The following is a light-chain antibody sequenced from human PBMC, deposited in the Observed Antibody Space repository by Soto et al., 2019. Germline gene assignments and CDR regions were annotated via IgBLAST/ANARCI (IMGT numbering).Light chain of an antibody. CDR3: QQYGSSPPYS. CDR1: QSFSSNY. J-gene: IGKJ2*01. Sequence: EIVLTQSPGTLSLSPGERATLSCRASQSFSSNYLAWYQQKPGQAPRLLIYGASSRATGIPDRFSGSGSGTDFTLTISRLEPEDFAVYYCQQYGSSPPYSFGQGTKLEMK. V-gene: IGKV3-20*01. CDR2: GAS.